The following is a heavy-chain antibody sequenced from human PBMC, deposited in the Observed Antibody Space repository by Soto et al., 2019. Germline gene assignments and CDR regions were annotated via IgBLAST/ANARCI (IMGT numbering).Heavy chain of an antibody. D-gene: IGHD3-16*01. V-gene: IGHV4-39*01. CDR2: IYYSGST. J-gene: IGHJ4*02. CDR3: ARQLENFGPDRSIDY. Sequence: SETLSLTCTVSGGSISSSSYYWGWIRQPPGKGLEWIGSIYYSGSTYYNPSLKSRVTISVDTSKNQFSLKLSSVTAADTAVYYCARQLENFGPDRSIDYWGQGTLVTVSS. CDR1: GGSISSSSYY.